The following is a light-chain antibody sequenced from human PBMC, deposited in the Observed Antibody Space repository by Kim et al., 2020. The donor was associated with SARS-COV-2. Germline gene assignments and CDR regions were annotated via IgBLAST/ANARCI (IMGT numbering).Light chain of an antibody. CDR1: GSDVGGYNY. Sequence: GQSITISCTGTGSDVGGYNYVSWYQQHPGKAPKLMIYDVSNRPSGVSNRFSGSKSGNTASLTISGLQAEDEADYYCSSYTSSSTLGFGGGTQLTVL. CDR3: SSYTSSSTLG. V-gene: IGLV2-14*03. J-gene: IGLJ2*01. CDR2: DVS.